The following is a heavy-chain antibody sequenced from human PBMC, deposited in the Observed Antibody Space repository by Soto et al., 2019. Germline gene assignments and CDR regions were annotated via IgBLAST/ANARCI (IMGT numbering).Heavy chain of an antibody. V-gene: IGHV1-69*13. D-gene: IGHD3-16*01. CDR2: IIPIFGTA. CDR1: GRTFSIYA. Sequence: VKVSFKASGRTFSIYAISWLRQAPGQGLEWMGGIIPIFGTANYAQKFQGRVTITADESTSTAYMELSSLRSEDTAVYYCARAGGSGFDPWGQGTLVTVSS. CDR3: ARAGGSGFDP. J-gene: IGHJ5*02.